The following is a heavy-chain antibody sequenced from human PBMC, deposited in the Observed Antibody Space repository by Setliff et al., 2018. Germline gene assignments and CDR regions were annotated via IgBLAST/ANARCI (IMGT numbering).Heavy chain of an antibody. V-gene: IGHV3-30*03. Sequence: PGGSLRLSCAVSGFTFSSYFMHWVRQAPGKGLEWVAVISYDVTITHYVDSVKGRFSISRDNSQNTLYLQMNSLSPEDTALYYCASASGGNYEAYFDYWGQGTLVTVSS. CDR2: ISYDVTIT. CDR1: GFTFSSYF. D-gene: IGHD2-15*01. CDR3: ASASGGNYEAYFDY. J-gene: IGHJ4*02.